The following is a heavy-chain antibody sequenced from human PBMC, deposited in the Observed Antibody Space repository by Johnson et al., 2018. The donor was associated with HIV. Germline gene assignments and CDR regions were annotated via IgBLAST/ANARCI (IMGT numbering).Heavy chain of an antibody. CDR1: GFTFSSYG. V-gene: IGHV3-33*01. CDR3: ATLEYSSSPGGYGAFEI. Sequence: QVQLVESGGGVVQPGRSLRLSCAASGFTFSSYGMHWVRQAPGNGLEWVAVIWYDGSNKYYGDSVKGRFTISRYNFKNTLYLQMNSLRAEDTAGYYCATLEYSSSPGGYGAFEIWGQGTMVTVSS. D-gene: IGHD6-6*01. J-gene: IGHJ3*02. CDR2: IWYDGSNK.